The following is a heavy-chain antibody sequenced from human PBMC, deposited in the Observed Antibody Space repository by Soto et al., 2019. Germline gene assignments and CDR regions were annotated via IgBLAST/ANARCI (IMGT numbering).Heavy chain of an antibody. D-gene: IGHD3-3*01. V-gene: IGHV4-31*03. CDR1: GGSISSGGYY. CDR3: ARVSRLRFLDYFDY. J-gene: IGHJ4*02. CDR2: IYYSGST. Sequence: QVQLQESGPGLVKPSQTLSLTCTVSGGSISSGGYYWSWIRQHPGKGLEWIGYIYYSGSTYYKPSLKSRVTRSVDTSKNQFSVKLSSVTAADTAVYYCARVSRLRFLDYFDYWGQGTLVTVSS.